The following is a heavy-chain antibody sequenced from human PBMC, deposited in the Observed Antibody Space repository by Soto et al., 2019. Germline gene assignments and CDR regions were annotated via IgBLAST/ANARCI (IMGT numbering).Heavy chain of an antibody. D-gene: IGHD3-22*01. J-gene: IGHJ3*02. CDR1: GGTFSIYS. Sequence: SSLKVSFKASGGTFSIYSISWLGHSPGQGLEWMGGIIPIFGTANYAQKFQGRVTITADKSTSTAYMELSSLRSEDTAVYYCARAYYDSSGPDVAFDIWGQGTMVTVSS. V-gene: IGHV1-69*06. CDR2: IIPIFGTA. CDR3: ARAYYDSSGPDVAFDI.